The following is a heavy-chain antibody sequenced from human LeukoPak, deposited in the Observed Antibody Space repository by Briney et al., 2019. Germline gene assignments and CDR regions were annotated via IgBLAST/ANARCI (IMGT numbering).Heavy chain of an antibody. D-gene: IGHD6-19*01. CDR3: ARGGSGTPFDP. Sequence: GGSLRLSCAASGFTVSSNYMSWVRQAPGKGLEWVSVIYSGGSTYYAGSVKGRFTISRDNSKNTLYLQMNSLRAEDTAVYYCARGGSGTPFDPWGQGTLVTVSS. J-gene: IGHJ5*02. CDR1: GFTVSSNY. CDR2: IYSGGST. V-gene: IGHV3-66*02.